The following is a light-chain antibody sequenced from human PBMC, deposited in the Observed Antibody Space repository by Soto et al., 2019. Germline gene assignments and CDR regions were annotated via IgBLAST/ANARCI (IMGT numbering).Light chain of an antibody. V-gene: IGLV2-8*01. CDR3: SSYAGSNKG. CDR1: SSDVGGYNY. Sequence: QSVLTQPPSASWSPGQSVTISCTGTSSDVGGYNYVSWFQQHPGKAPKLMIYEVNKRPSGVPDRFSGSKSGNTASLTVSGLQAEDEADYYCSSYAGSNKGFGTGTKVTVL. J-gene: IGLJ1*01. CDR2: EVN.